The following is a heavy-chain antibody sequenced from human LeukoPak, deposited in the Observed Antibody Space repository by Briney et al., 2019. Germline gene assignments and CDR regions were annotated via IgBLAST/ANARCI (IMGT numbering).Heavy chain of an antibody. D-gene: IGHD1-1*01. J-gene: IGHJ3*02. CDR3: ARETWNAFDI. Sequence: PSETLSLTCTVSGYSISSGFYWGWIRQPPGKGLEWIGSIYHRGSTYYNPSLKSRVTISLDTSKNQFSLKLSSVTAADTAIYYCARETWNAFDIWGQGTLVTVSS. CDR1: GYSISSGFY. CDR2: IYHRGST. V-gene: IGHV4-38-2*02.